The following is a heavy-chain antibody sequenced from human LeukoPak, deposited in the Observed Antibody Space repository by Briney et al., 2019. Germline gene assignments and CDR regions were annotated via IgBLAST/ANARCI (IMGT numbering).Heavy chain of an antibody. V-gene: IGHV3-23*01. J-gene: IGHJ6*02. CDR3: AKVKSVTDYYWYGMDV. Sequence: GGSLRLSCAASGFTFSTYAMIWVRQVPGKGLEGVSSISDSGSRAYYADSVKGRFTMSRDNSKKTVFLQMNSLRAEDTAVYYCAKVKSVTDYYWYGMDVWGQGATVTVSS. CDR2: ISDSGSRA. D-gene: IGHD4-17*01. CDR1: GFTFSTYA.